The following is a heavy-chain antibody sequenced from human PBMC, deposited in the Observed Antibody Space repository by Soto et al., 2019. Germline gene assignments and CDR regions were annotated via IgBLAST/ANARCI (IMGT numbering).Heavy chain of an antibody. Sequence: PGGSLRLSCAASGFTFSSYGMSWVRQAPGKGLEWVSGISGSGGSTYYADSVKGRFTISRDNSKNTLYVQMNSLRAEDTAVYYCANGGGWELLLALDIWGQGTMVTVSS. CDR1: GFTFSSYG. D-gene: IGHD1-26*01. CDR3: ANGGGWELLLALDI. J-gene: IGHJ3*02. CDR2: ISGSGGST. V-gene: IGHV3-23*01.